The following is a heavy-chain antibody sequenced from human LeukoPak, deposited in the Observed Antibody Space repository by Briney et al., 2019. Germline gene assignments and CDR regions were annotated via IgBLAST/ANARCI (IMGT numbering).Heavy chain of an antibody. Sequence: SETLSLTCTVSGGSISSYYWTWIRQPPGKGLEWIGYVYYSGSTNYNPPLKSRVTISVDTSKSQFSLKLSSVTAADTAVYYCARHYDSSGVFDPWGQGTLVTVSS. J-gene: IGHJ5*02. D-gene: IGHD3-22*01. CDR2: VYYSGST. CDR3: ARHYDSSGVFDP. V-gene: IGHV4-59*01. CDR1: GGSISSYY.